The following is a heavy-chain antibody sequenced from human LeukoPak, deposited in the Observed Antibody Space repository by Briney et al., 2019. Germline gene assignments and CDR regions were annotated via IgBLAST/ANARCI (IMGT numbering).Heavy chain of an antibody. V-gene: IGHV3-66*01. CDR2: IYSGGGT. D-gene: IGHD3-22*01. Sequence: GGSLRLSCAASGFTVSSNYMSWVRQAPGKGLEWVSVIYSGGGTYYADSVKGRFTVSRDNSKNTLYLQVNSLRAEDTAVYYCARASFWFDGSGYYFDYWGQGSLVTVSS. CDR1: GFTVSSNY. J-gene: IGHJ4*02. CDR3: ARASFWFDGSGYYFDY.